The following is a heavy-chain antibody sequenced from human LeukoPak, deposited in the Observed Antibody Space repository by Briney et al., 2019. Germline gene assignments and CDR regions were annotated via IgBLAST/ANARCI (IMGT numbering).Heavy chain of an antibody. D-gene: IGHD3-22*01. CDR1: GFSFSTYA. V-gene: IGHV3-23*01. CDR3: AKSSNYYWEY. J-gene: IGHJ4*02. Sequence: GGSLRLSCAASGFSFSTYAMSWVRQAPGKGLEWVSAMSGSGGSTYYADSVKGRFTISRDNSKNTLFLEMNSLRAEDTAGYYSAKSSNYYWEYWGLGTLVTVSS. CDR2: MSGSGGST.